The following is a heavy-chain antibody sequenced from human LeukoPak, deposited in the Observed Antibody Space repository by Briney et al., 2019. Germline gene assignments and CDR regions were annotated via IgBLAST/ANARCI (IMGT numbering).Heavy chain of an antibody. Sequence: GGSLRLSCAGSGFSFNTYRMNWIRQAPGKGLEWISYISSGGITIYYADSVKGRFTISRDNAKNSLYLQMNSLRAEDTAVYYCVRELATWGQGTLVTVSS. V-gene: IGHV3-48*01. CDR3: VRELAT. D-gene: IGHD6-6*01. J-gene: IGHJ4*02. CDR1: GFSFNTYR. CDR2: ISSGGITI.